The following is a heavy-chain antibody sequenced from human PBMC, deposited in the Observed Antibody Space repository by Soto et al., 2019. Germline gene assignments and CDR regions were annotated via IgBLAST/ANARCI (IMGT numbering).Heavy chain of an antibody. J-gene: IGHJ6*02. CDR3: AKDVVVGATTGLGDYYYYYGMDV. V-gene: IGHV3-30*18. CDR2: LSYDGSNK. Sequence: GGSLRLSCAASGFTFSSYGMHWVRQAPGKGLEWVAVLSYDGSNKYYADSVKGRFTISRDNSKNTLYLQMNSLRAEDTAVYYCAKDVVVGATTGLGDYYYYYGMDVWRQGTTVTVYS. D-gene: IGHD1-26*01. CDR1: GFTFSSYG.